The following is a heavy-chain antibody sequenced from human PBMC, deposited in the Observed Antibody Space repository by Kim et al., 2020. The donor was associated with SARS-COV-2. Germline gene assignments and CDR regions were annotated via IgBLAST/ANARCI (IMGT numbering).Heavy chain of an antibody. V-gene: IGHV4-34*01. D-gene: IGHD3-9*01. CDR1: GGSFSGYY. CDR3: ARTTQLRYFDWLLFGPFDY. Sequence: SETLSLTCAVYGGSFSGYYWSWIRQPPGKGLEWIGEINHSGSTNYNPSLKSRVTISVDTSKNQFSLKLSSVTAADTAVYYCARTTQLRYFDWLLFGPFDYWGQGTLVTVSS. CDR2: INHSGST. J-gene: IGHJ4*02.